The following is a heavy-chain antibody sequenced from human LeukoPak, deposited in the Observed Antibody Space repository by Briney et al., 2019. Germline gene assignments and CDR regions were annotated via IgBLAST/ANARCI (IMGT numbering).Heavy chain of an antibody. D-gene: IGHD4-17*01. J-gene: IGHJ4*02. CDR3: AKPTYSTVTTYYFDY. V-gene: IGHV3-30-3*01. CDR1: GFTFSSYA. Sequence: PGGSLRLSCAASGFTFSSYAMHWVRQAPGKGLEGVAVISYDGSNKYYADSVKGGFTISRDNSKNTLYLQMNSLRAEDTAVYYCAKPTYSTVTTYYFDYWGQGTLVTVSS. CDR2: ISYDGSNK.